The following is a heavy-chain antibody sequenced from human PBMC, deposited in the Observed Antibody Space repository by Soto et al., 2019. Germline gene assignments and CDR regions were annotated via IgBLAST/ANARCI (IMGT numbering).Heavy chain of an antibody. J-gene: IGHJ6*04. CDR2: ISAYNGNT. CDR1: GYTFTSYG. Sequence: GASVKVSCKASGYTFTSYGISWVRQAPGQGLEWMGWISAYNGNTNYAQKLQGRVTMTTDTSTSTAYMELRSLRSDDTAVYYCAREEDFGPAYYYYGMDVWGKGTTVTVSS. D-gene: IGHD2-15*01. CDR3: AREEDFGPAYYYYGMDV. V-gene: IGHV1-18*01.